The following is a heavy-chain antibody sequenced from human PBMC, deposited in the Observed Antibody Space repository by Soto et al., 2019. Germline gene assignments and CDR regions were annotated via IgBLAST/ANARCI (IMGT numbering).Heavy chain of an antibody. Sequence: SETLSLTCTISGGSISGYYWTWIRQSPGKGLEYIGYVYNGNTNYNPSLKSRVTISVDTSKNQFSLKLSSVTAADTAVYYCARRWGPTFDYWGQGTLVTVSS. CDR2: VYNGNT. CDR1: GGSISGYY. J-gene: IGHJ4*02. CDR3: ARRWGPTFDY. V-gene: IGHV4-59*01. D-gene: IGHD1-26*01.